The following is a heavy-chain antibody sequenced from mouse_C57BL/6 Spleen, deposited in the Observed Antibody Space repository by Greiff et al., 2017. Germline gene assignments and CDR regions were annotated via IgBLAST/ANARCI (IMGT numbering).Heavy chain of an antibody. CDR2: IWSGGST. V-gene: IGHV2-2*01. Sequence: QVQLQQSGPGLVQPSQSLSITCTVSGFSLTSYGVHWVRQSPGKGLEWLGVIWSGGSTDYNAAFISRLSISKDNSKSQVFFKMNSLQADDTAIYYCARNRDYGSSYYFDYWGQGTTLTVSS. J-gene: IGHJ2*01. D-gene: IGHD1-1*01. CDR3: ARNRDYGSSYYFDY. CDR1: GFSLTSYG.